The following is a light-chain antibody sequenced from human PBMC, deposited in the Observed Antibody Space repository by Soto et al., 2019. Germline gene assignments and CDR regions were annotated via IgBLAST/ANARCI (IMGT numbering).Light chain of an antibody. CDR3: QSYGSSLSGYV. CDR1: SSNIGAGYD. V-gene: IGLV1-40*01. J-gene: IGLJ1*01. Sequence: VLTQPPSVSGAPGQRVTISCTGSSSNIGAGYDVHWYQQLPGTAPKLLIYGNSNRPSGVPDRFSGSKSGTSASLAITGLQAEDEADYYCQSYGSSLSGYVFGTGTKVTVL. CDR2: GNS.